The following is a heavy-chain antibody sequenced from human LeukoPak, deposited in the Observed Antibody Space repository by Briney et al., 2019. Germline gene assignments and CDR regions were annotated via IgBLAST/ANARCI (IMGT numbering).Heavy chain of an antibody. Sequence: GASVKVSCKASGYTFTSYYINWVRQATGQGLEWMGWMNPNSGNTGYAQKFQGRVTMTRNTSISTAYMELSSLRSEDTAVYYCARVWFGGFSFDPWGQGTLVTVSS. D-gene: IGHD3-10*01. J-gene: IGHJ5*02. CDR3: ARVWFGGFSFDP. V-gene: IGHV1-8*01. CDR1: GYTFTSYY. CDR2: MNPNSGNT.